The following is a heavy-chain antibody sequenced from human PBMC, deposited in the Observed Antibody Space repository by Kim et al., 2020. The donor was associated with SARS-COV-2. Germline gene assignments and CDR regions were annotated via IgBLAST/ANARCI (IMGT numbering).Heavy chain of an antibody. CDR2: INHSGST. D-gene: IGHD1-1*01. CDR1: GGSFSGYY. CDR3: SRAQGSYNWNDGIDY. V-gene: IGHV4-34*01. Sequence: SETLSLTCAVYGGSFSGYYWSWIRQPPGKGLEWIGEINHSGSTNYNPSLKSRVTISVDTSKNQFSLKLSSVTAADTAVYYCSRAQGSYNWNDGIDYWGQG. J-gene: IGHJ4*02.